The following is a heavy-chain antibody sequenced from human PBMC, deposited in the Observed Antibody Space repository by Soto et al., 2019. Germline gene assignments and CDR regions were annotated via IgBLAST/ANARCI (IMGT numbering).Heavy chain of an antibody. CDR2: IKQDGSEK. J-gene: IGHJ6*03. CDR3: ARERSPPRGYYYYYYYMDV. CDR1: GFTFSSYW. D-gene: IGHD3-10*01. Sequence: GGSLRLSCAASGFTFSSYWMSWVRQAPGKGLEWVANIKQDGSEKYYVDSVKGRFTISRDNAKNSLYLQMNSLRAEDTAVYYCARERSPPRGYYYYYYYMDVWGKGTTVTVSS. V-gene: IGHV3-7*01.